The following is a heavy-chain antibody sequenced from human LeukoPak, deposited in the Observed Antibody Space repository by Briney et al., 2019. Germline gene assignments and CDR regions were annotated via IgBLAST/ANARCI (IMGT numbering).Heavy chain of an antibody. CDR1: GFTFSGSA. D-gene: IGHD1-26*01. Sequence: GGSLKLSCAASGFTFSGSAMHWVRQASGKGLEWVGRIRIKAHSYATAYAASVKGRFAISRDDSKNTAYLQMNNLKTEDTAVCYCTRLTVGATADSWGQGTLVTVSS. CDR3: TRLTVGATADS. CDR2: IRIKAHSYAT. V-gene: IGHV3-73*01. J-gene: IGHJ5*01.